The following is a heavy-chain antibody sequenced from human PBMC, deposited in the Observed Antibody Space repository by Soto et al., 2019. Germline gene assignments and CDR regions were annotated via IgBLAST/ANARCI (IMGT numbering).Heavy chain of an antibody. V-gene: IGHV4-59*01. Sequence: SETLSLTCTVSGGSISSYYWSWIRQPPGKGLEWIGYIYYSGSTNYNPSLKSRVTISVDTSKNQFSLKLSSVTAADTAVYYCARGGYGDYVDYWGQGTLVTVS. CDR1: GGSISSYY. D-gene: IGHD4-17*01. CDR3: ARGGYGDYVDY. CDR2: IYYSGST. J-gene: IGHJ4*02.